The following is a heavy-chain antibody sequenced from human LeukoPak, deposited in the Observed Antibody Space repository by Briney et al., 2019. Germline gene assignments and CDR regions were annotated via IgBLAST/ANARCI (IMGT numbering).Heavy chain of an antibody. J-gene: IGHJ4*02. D-gene: IGHD2-21*02. CDR2: FGGSGGTI. V-gene: IGHV3-23*01. Sequence: GGSLRLSCAASGFTFSTYAISWVRQAPGKGLEWVSHFGGSGGTIYYADSVKGRFTISRDNSKNTLYLQMNCLRAEDTAVYYCARSDCGGDCHLLDYWGQGTLVTVSS. CDR3: ARSDCGGDCHLLDY. CDR1: GFTFSTYA.